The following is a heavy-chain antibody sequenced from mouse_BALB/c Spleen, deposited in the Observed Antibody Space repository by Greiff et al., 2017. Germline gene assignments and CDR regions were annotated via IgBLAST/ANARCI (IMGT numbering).Heavy chain of an antibody. V-gene: IGHV5-17*02. J-gene: IGHJ3*01. Sequence: EVMLVESGGGLVQPGGSRKLSCAASGFTFSSFGMHWVRQAPEKGLEWVAYISSGSSTIYYADTVKGRFTISRDNPKNTLFLQMTSLRSEDTAMYYCARDDYTGFAYWGQGTLVTVSA. CDR2: ISSGSSTI. D-gene: IGHD2-13*01. CDR3: ARDDYTGFAY. CDR1: GFTFSSFG.